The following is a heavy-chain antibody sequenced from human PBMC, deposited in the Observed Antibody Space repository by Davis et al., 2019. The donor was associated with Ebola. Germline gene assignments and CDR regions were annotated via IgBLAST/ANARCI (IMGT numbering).Heavy chain of an antibody. V-gene: IGHV4-39*01. D-gene: IGHD2-21*01. CDR3: ARHAAYCDPATCFSFDD. Sequence: MPSETLSLTCTVSGVSISDGRFHWGWVRQPPGKGLEWIGSFRHGGRTYCNSSLESRLTVSAATSSNQLSLKLTSVTAADTALYFCARHAAYCDPATCFSFDDWGQGTLVTVSS. CDR2: FRHGGRT. CDR1: GVSISDGRFH. J-gene: IGHJ4*02.